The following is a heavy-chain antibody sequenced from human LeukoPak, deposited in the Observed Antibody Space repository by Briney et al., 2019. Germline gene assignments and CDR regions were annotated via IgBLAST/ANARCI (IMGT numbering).Heavy chain of an antibody. CDR1: GGSISSSNW. V-gene: IGHV4-4*02. J-gene: IGHJ4*02. Sequence: TSETLSLTCAVSGGSISSSNWWSWVRQPPGKGLEWIGQIYPTGSTTYNPSLKSRVTISVDNSKNQFSLKLSSVTAADTAVYYCTRVADGSGLFDYWGRGTLVTVSS. CDR3: TRVADGSGLFDY. CDR2: IYPTGST. D-gene: IGHD3-22*01.